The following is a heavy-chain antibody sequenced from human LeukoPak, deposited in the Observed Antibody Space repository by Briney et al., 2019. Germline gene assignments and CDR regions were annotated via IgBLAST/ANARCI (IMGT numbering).Heavy chain of an antibody. V-gene: IGHV4-39*01. Sequence: SETLSLTCTVSGASISGSGYYWGWIRQPPGKGLEWIGSVYYSGSTYYNPSLKSRVTMSVDTSKNQFSLKLSSVTAADTAVYYCARHIQIAFRVFRLGWIDPWGQGTLVTVSS. CDR1: GASISGSGYY. D-gene: IGHD3-3*02. J-gene: IGHJ5*02. CDR3: ARHIQIAFRVFRLGWIDP. CDR2: VYYSGST.